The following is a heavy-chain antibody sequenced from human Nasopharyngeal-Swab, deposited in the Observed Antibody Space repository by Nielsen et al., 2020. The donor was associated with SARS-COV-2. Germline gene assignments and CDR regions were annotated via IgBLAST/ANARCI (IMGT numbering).Heavy chain of an antibody. J-gene: IGHJ6*02. CDR3: VNSGGVGYYGMDV. V-gene: IGHV3-9*01. D-gene: IGHD4-23*01. Sequence: SLKISCAASGFTFDDYAMHWVRQAPGKGLEWVSGISWNSGSIGYADSVKGRFTISRDNAKNSLYLQMNSLRAEDTALYYCVNSGGVGYYGMDVWGQGTTVTVSS. CDR1: GFTFDDYA. CDR2: ISWNSGSI.